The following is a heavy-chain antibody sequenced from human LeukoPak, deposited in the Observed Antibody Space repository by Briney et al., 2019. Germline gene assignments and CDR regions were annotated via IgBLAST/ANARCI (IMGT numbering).Heavy chain of an antibody. CDR2: TIPIFNAA. D-gene: IGHD3-22*01. Sequence: GSSVKVSCKASGGTFSNYALSWVRQAPGQGLEWMGATIPIFNAANYAQKFKGRVTITADESTSTAYMELRSLTSEDTALYYCARARTDYFDSSGSPFHYWGQGTLVTVSS. CDR3: ARARTDYFDSSGSPFHY. J-gene: IGHJ4*01. V-gene: IGHV1-69*01. CDR1: GGTFSNYA.